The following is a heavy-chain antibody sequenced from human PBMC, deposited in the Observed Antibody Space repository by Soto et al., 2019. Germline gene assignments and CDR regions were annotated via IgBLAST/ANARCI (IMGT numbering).Heavy chain of an antibody. J-gene: IGHJ5*02. CDR2: VYWDDDK. D-gene: IGHD3-16*01. V-gene: IGHV2-5*02. Sequence: QITLKESGPTLVKPAQTLTLTCTFSGFSLSTSGVAVGWLRQPPGKAPEWLGLVYWDDDKRYSPSLKSRLTITKDTSKNQVVLTMTNMEPVDTATYYCAHRPITFMASWFDPWGQGIPVTVSS. CDR3: AHRPITFMASWFDP. CDR1: GFSLSTSGVA.